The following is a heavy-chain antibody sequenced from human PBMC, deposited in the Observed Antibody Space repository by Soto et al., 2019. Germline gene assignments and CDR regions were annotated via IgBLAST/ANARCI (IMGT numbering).Heavy chain of an antibody. J-gene: IGHJ4*02. D-gene: IGHD3-10*01. Sequence: PSETLSLTCTVSGGSISSYYWRWIRQPPGKGLEWIGYIYYSGSTNYNPSLKSRVTISVDTSKNQFSLTLSSVTAADTAVYYCARDNRFGELFYWGQGTLVTVSS. CDR2: IYYSGST. V-gene: IGHV4-59*01. CDR1: GGSISSYY. CDR3: ARDNRFGELFY.